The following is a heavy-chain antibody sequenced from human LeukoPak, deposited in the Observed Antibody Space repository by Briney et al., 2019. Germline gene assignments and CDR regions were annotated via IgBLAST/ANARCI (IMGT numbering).Heavy chain of an antibody. J-gene: IGHJ4*02. D-gene: IGHD6-19*01. V-gene: IGHV1-2*02. CDR3: AREWLYSSGWTFDY. Sequence: ASVKVSCKASGYTFTGYYMHWVRQAPGQGLEWMGWINPNSGGTNYAQKFQGRVTMTRDTSIGTAYMELSRLRSDDTAVYYCAREWLYSSGWTFDYWGQGTLVTVSS. CDR2: INPNSGGT. CDR1: GYTFTGYY.